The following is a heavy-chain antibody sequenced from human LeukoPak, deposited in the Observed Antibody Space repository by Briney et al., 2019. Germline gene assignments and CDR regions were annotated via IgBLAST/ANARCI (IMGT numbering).Heavy chain of an antibody. CDR2: INHSGST. Sequence: SETLSLTCAVYGGSFSGYYWSWIRQPPGKGLEWIGEINHSGSTNYNPSLKSRVTISVDTSKNQFSLNLNSVTAADTAVFYCARHRLFGDSPLDAFDIWGQGTMVTVSS. CDR1: GGSFSGYY. D-gene: IGHD4-17*01. V-gene: IGHV4-34*01. CDR3: ARHRLFGDSPLDAFDI. J-gene: IGHJ3*02.